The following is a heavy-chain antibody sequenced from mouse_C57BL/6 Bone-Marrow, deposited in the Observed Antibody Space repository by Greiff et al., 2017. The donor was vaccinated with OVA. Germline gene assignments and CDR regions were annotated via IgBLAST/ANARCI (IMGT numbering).Heavy chain of an antibody. CDR2: ISYDGSN. D-gene: IGHD2-5*01. Sequence: DVQLQESGPGLVKPSQSLSLTCSVTGYSITSGYYWNWIRQFPGNKLEWMGYISYDGSNNYNPSLKNRISITRDTSKNQFFLKLNSVTTEDTATYYCARAGVYSNFSWGQGTSVTVSS. CDR1: GYSITSGYY. J-gene: IGHJ4*01. CDR3: ARAGVYSNFS. V-gene: IGHV3-6*01.